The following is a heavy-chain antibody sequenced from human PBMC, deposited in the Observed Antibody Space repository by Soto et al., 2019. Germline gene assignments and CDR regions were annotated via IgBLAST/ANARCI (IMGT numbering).Heavy chain of an antibody. V-gene: IGHV4-59*01. CDR1: SDSISNYY. J-gene: IGHJ4*02. D-gene: IGHD6-6*01. Sequence: SETLSLTCTVSSDSISNYYWSWIRQPPGKGLEWIGYIHSSGSTDYNPSLKSRVSISGDTSKSQFSLKLSSVTAADTAVYYCARAVGAPFLYLDFWGQGTLVTV. CDR3: ARAVGAPFLYLDF. CDR2: IHSSGST.